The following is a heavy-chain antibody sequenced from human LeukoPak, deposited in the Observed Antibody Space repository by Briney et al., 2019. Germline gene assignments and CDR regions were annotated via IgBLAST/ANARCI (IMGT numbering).Heavy chain of an antibody. Sequence: PGGSLRLSCAASGFTFSSYGMHWVRQAPGKGLEWVAVISYDGSNKYYADSVKGRFTISRDNSKNTLSLQMDSLRAEDTAVYYCAKDQSSGWYRRYYSMDVWGQGTTVTVSS. D-gene: IGHD6-19*01. V-gene: IGHV3-30*18. CDR1: GFTFSSYG. CDR3: AKDQSSGWYRRYYSMDV. J-gene: IGHJ6*02. CDR2: ISYDGSNK.